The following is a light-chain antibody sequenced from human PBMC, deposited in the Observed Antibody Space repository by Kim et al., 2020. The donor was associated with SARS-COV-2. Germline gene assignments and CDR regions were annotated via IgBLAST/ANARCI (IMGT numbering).Light chain of an antibody. Sequence: SYELTQPPSVSVSPGQTASITCSGDKLGDKYACWYQQKPGQSPVLVIYQDRKRPPGIPERFSGSNSGNTATLTISGTQAMDEADFYCQAGGSSTVWFGGG. CDR1: KLGDKY. CDR3: QAGGSSTVW. V-gene: IGLV3-1*01. CDR2: QDR. J-gene: IGLJ3*02.